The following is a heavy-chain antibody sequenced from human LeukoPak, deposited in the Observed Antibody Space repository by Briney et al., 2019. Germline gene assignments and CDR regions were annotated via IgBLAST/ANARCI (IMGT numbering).Heavy chain of an antibody. J-gene: IGHJ6*02. CDR1: GFTFNMYA. V-gene: IGHV3-23*01. CDR2: ISGSGGST. Sequence: GGSLRLSCAASGFTFNMYAMTWVRQAPGKGLEWVSSISGSGGSTYNAESVKGRSTISRDNSKNTLYLQMNSLRAEDTAVYYCSRDTAYNMDVWGQGTTVTVSS. CDR3: SRDTAYNMDV. D-gene: IGHD5-24*01.